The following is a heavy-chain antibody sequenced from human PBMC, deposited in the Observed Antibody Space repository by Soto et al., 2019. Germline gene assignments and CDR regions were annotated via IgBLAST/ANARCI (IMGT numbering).Heavy chain of an antibody. V-gene: IGHV4-34*09. CDR3: ARERITMIVVAYGAFDI. J-gene: IGHJ3*02. CDR1: GGSFSGYY. CDR2: INHSGST. Sequence: PSETLSLTCAVYGGSFSGYYWSWIRQPPGKGLEWIGEINHSGSTNYNPSLKSRVTISVDTSKNQFSLKLSSVTAADTAVYYCARERITMIVVAYGAFDIWGQGTMVDVSS. D-gene: IGHD3-22*01.